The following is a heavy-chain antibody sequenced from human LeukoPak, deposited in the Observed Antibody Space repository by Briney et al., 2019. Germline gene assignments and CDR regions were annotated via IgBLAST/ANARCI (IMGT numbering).Heavy chain of an antibody. CDR1: GGSISSSSYY. V-gene: IGHV4-39*01. Sequence: PSETLSLTCTVSGGSISSSSYYWGWIRQPPGKGLEWIGSIYYSGSTYYNPSLKSRVTISVDTSKNQFSLKLSSVTAADTAVYYCARHPPCCGGDCVTFDYWGQGTLVTVSS. CDR3: ARHPPCCGGDCVTFDY. CDR2: IYYSGST. J-gene: IGHJ4*02. D-gene: IGHD2-21*02.